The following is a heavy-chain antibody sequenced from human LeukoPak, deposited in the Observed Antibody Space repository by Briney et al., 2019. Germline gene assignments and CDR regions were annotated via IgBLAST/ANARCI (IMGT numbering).Heavy chain of an antibody. Sequence: PGRSLRLSCAASRFTFSSYAMHWVRQAPGKGLEYVSAISSNGGSTYYANSVKGRFTISRDNSKNTLYLQMGSLRAEDMAVYYCARGVLARGSSGWYFDYWGQGTLVTVSS. V-gene: IGHV3-64*01. CDR1: RFTFSSYA. CDR2: ISSNGGST. D-gene: IGHD6-19*01. J-gene: IGHJ4*02. CDR3: ARGVLARGSSGWYFDY.